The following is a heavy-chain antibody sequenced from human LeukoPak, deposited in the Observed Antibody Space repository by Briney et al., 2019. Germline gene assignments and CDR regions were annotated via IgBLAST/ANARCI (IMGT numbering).Heavy chain of an antibody. Sequence: SETLSLTCTVSGGSISSYYWSWIRQPPGKGLEWIGYIYYSGSTNYNPSLKSRVTISVDTSKNQFSLKLSSVTAADTAVYYCARDYAVVVTAMGYYYYGMDVWGQGTTVTVSS. CDR2: IYYSGST. CDR3: ARDYAVVVTAMGYYYYGMDV. D-gene: IGHD2-21*02. CDR1: GGSISSYY. V-gene: IGHV4-59*01. J-gene: IGHJ6*02.